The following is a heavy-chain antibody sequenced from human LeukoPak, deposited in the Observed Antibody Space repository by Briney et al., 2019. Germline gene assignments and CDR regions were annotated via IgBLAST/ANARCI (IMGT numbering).Heavy chain of an antibody. CDR3: AREYGSEDGAFDI. V-gene: IGHV1-46*01. CDR2: INPSGGGA. Sequence: ASVKVSCKASGYTFTSYYMHWVCHTPGQGLWWMGIINPSGGGASYAQKFQGRVTMTRDTSTSTVYMELSSLRSEDTAVYYCAREYGSEDGAFDIWGQGTMVTVSS. D-gene: IGHD3-10*01. J-gene: IGHJ3*02. CDR1: GYTFTSYY.